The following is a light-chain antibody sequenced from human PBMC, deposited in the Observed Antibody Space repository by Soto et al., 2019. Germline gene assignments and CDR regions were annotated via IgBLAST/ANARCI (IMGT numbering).Light chain of an antibody. CDR3: QQYSTYST. Sequence: DIQMTQSPASLSASVGYRVTITCRASQSISSSLAWYQQKPGKAPKLLIYDASNLESGVPSIFSGSGSGTEFTLTISSLPPDNFATYYCQQYSTYSTFGQGTKVDIK. CDR2: DAS. V-gene: IGKV1-5*01. J-gene: IGKJ1*01. CDR1: QSISSS.